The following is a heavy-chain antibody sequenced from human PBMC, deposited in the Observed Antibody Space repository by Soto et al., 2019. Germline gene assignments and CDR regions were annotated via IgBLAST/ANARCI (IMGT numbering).Heavy chain of an antibody. CDR3: ARHTTDWAAAGD. Sequence: GESLKISCKGSGYSFTSYWISWVRQMPGKGLEWMGRIDPSDSYTNYSPSFQGHVTISADKSISTAYLQWSSLKASDTAMYYCARHTTDWAAAGDWGQGTLVTVSS. D-gene: IGHD6-13*01. CDR1: GYSFTSYW. CDR2: IDPSDSYT. J-gene: IGHJ4*02. V-gene: IGHV5-10-1*01.